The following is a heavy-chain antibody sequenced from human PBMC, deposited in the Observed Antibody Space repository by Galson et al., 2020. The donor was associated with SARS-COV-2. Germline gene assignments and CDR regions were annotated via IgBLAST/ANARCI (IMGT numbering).Heavy chain of an antibody. Sequence: SETLSLTCTVSGASINSYYWTWIRQPAGKGLEWIGRFYSNENIRYNPSLQSRVTMSVDTSNNLFSLKLSSVTAADTAVYYCARGTRINSWYRGAVDIWGQGTMVTVSS. CDR2: FYSNENI. D-gene: IGHD6-13*01. V-gene: IGHV4-4*07. J-gene: IGHJ3*02. CDR1: GASINSYY. CDR3: ARGTRINSWYRGAVDI.